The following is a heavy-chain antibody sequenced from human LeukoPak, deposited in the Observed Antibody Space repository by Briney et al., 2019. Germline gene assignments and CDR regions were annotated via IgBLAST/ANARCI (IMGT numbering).Heavy chain of an antibody. CDR3: AKDVNGRTYYYYYMDV. V-gene: IGHV3-23*01. D-gene: IGHD1-7*01. CDR2: ISGSDGST. Sequence: GGSLRLSCAAASGFTFSSYAMSWVRQAPGKGLEWVSAISGSDGSTYYADSVKGQFTISRDNSKNTLYLQMNSLRAEDTAVYYCAKDVNGRTYYYYYMDVWGKGTTVTVSS. CDR1: GFTFSSYA. J-gene: IGHJ6*03.